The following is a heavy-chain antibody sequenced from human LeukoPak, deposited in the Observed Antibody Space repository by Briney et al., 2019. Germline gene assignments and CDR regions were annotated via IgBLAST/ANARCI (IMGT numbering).Heavy chain of an antibody. CDR3: ARLTYYYDSSGQNWFDP. Sequence: GGSLRLSCAASGFTFSSYGMHWVRQAPGKGLEWVAVIWYDGSNKYYADSVKGRFTISRDNSKNTLYLQMNSLRSGDTAVYYCARLTYYYDSSGQNWFDPWGQGTLVTVSS. V-gene: IGHV3-33*01. J-gene: IGHJ5*02. CDR2: IWYDGSNK. D-gene: IGHD3-22*01. CDR1: GFTFSSYG.